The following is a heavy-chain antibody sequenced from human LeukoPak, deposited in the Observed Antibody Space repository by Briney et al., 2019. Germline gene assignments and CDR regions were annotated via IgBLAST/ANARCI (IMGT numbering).Heavy chain of an antibody. CDR1: GFTFSSYA. D-gene: IGHD3-3*01. V-gene: IGHV3-23*01. Sequence: GGSLRLSCAASGFTFSSYAMSWVRQAPGRGLEWVSIITGSGLTTYYAESVKGRFTISRDNSKNALYLQMPSLRAEDTAVYYCAKLGASDVWSSCDSWGQGSLVTVSS. J-gene: IGHJ5*01. CDR2: ITGSGLTT. CDR3: AKLGASDVWSSCDS.